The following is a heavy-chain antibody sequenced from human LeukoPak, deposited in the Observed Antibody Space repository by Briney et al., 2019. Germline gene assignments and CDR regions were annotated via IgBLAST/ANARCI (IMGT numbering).Heavy chain of an antibody. CDR3: ARDRGITMVRGVIQALDY. Sequence: GGSLRLSCVASGFTFSSYAMHWVRQAPGKGLEWVAVISYDGSNKYYADSVKGRFTISRDNSKNTLYLQMNSLRAEDTAVYYCARDRGITMVRGVIQALDYWGQGTLVTVSS. D-gene: IGHD3-10*01. J-gene: IGHJ4*02. V-gene: IGHV3-30-3*01. CDR1: GFTFSSYA. CDR2: ISYDGSNK.